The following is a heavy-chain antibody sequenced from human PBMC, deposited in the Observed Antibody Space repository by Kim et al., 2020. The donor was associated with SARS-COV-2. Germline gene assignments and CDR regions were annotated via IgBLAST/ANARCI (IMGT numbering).Heavy chain of an antibody. Sequence: SETLSLTCTVSGGSISSSSYYWGWIRQPPGKGLEWIGSIYYSGSTYYNPSLKSRVTISVDTSKNQFSLKLSSVTAADTAVYYCARTKYYYDSSPPGDYWGQGTLVTVSS. V-gene: IGHV4-39*01. CDR2: IYYSGST. J-gene: IGHJ4*02. CDR1: GGSISSSSYY. D-gene: IGHD3-22*01. CDR3: ARTKYYYDSSPPGDY.